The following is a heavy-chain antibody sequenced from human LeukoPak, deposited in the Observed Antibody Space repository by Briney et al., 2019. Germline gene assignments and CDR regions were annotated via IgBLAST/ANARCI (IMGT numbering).Heavy chain of an antibody. D-gene: IGHD6-19*01. V-gene: IGHV3-11*03. Sequence: GGSLRLSCAASGFTFSDYYMSWIRQAPGKGLEWVSYISSSSSYTNYADSVKGRFTISRDNAKNSLYLQMNSLRAEDTAVYYCAKSQTGYSSGWYDYWGQGTLVTVSS. CDR2: ISSSSSYT. J-gene: IGHJ4*02. CDR3: AKSQTGYSSGWYDY. CDR1: GFTFSDYY.